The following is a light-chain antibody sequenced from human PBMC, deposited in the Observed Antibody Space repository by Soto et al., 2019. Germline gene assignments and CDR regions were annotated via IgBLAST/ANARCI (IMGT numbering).Light chain of an antibody. Sequence: EIVLTHSPGTLSLCPGERATLSCRASQSVSSSYLAWYQQKPGQAPRLLIYGASSRATGIPDRFSGSGSGTDFTLTISRLEPEDFAVYYRQQYCSSPWTFGQGTKVDIK. CDR2: GAS. CDR3: QQYCSSPWT. V-gene: IGKV3-20*01. CDR1: QSVSSSY. J-gene: IGKJ1*01.